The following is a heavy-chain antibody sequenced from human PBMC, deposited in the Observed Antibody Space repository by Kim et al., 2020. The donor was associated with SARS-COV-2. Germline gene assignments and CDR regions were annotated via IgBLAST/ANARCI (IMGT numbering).Heavy chain of an antibody. Sequence: GGSLRLSCAASGFTFSSYGMHWVRQAPGKGLEWVAIISYDGSNKYYADSVKGRFTISRDNSKNTLFLQMNSLRAEDTAVYYCAKVLGYCSGGSCLYYYYG. D-gene: IGHD2-15*01. CDR2: ISYDGSNK. CDR3: AKVLGYCSGGSCLYYYYG. J-gene: IGHJ6*01. V-gene: IGHV3-30*18. CDR1: GFTFSSYG.